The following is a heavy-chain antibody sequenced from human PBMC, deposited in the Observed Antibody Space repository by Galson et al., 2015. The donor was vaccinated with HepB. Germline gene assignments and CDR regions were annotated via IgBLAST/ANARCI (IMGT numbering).Heavy chain of an antibody. CDR2: INPSGGST. D-gene: IGHD1-26*01. CDR1: GYTFTSYY. CDR3: AKSGSSRKYYFDY. V-gene: IGHV1-46*01. J-gene: IGHJ4*02. Sequence: SVKVSCKASGYTFTSYYMHWVRQAPGQGLEWMGIINPSGGSTSYAQKFQGRVTMTRDTSTSTVYMELSSLRSEDTAVYYCAKSGSSRKYYFDYWGQGTLVTVSS.